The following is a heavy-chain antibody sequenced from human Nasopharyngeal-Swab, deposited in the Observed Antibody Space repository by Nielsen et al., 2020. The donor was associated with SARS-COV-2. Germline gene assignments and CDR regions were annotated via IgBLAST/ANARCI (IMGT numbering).Heavy chain of an antibody. V-gene: IGHV1-69*13. CDR1: GGTFSSYA. Sequence: LVKVSCKASGGTFSSYAISWVRQAPGQGLEWMGGIIPIFGTANYAQKFQGRVTVTADESTSTAYMELSSLRSEDTAVYYCASHSSSWYLGPQSRGGSDYWGQGTLVTVSS. CDR3: ASHSSSWYLGPQSRGGSDY. J-gene: IGHJ4*02. CDR2: IIPIFGTA. D-gene: IGHD6-13*01.